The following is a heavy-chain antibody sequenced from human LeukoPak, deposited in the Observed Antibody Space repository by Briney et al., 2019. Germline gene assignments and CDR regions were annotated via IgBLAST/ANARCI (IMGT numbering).Heavy chain of an antibody. CDR3: ARTSVLLWFGESLDY. Sequence: GGSLRLSCAASGFTFSDYYMSWIRQAPGKGLEWVSYINSSGSAIYYADSVKGRFTISRDNAKNSLYLQMNSLRAEDTALYYCARTSVLLWFGESLDYWGQGTPVTVSS. CDR1: GFTFSDYY. V-gene: IGHV3-11*01. CDR2: INSSGSAI. D-gene: IGHD3-10*01. J-gene: IGHJ4*02.